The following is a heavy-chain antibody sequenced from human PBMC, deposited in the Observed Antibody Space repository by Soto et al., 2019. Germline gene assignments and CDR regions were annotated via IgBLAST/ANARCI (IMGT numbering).Heavy chain of an antibody. D-gene: IGHD2-21*02. CDR1: GFTFSTAY. Sequence: GGSLRLSCTASGFTFSTAYMTWVRQAPGKGLEWVGQIDSKIDADKTDLAAPVKGRFTLSRDDSKNTVYLQMNGLEIEDTAMYYCVTIFTAVATAGYDYWGQGTLVTVSS. V-gene: IGHV3-15*04. CDR3: VTIFTAVATAGYDY. CDR2: IDSKIDADKT. J-gene: IGHJ4*02.